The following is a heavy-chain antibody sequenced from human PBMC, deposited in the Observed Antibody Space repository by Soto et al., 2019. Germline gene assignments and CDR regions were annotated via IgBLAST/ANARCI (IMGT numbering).Heavy chain of an antibody. CDR3: ARRIGRFLEWLSDYYYYGMDV. CDR2: IIPIFGTA. J-gene: IGHJ6*02. Sequence: SVKVSCKASGGTFSSYAISWVRQAPGQGLEWMGGIIPIFGTANYAQTFQGRVTITADESTSTAYMELSSLRSEDTAVYYCARRIGRFLEWLSDYYYYGMDVWGQGTTVTVSS. D-gene: IGHD3-3*01. V-gene: IGHV1-69*13. CDR1: GGTFSSYA.